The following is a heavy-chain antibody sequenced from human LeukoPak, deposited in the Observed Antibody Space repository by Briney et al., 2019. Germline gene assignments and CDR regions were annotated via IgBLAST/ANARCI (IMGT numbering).Heavy chain of an antibody. D-gene: IGHD3-10*01. CDR1: GGSISSGDYY. V-gene: IGHV4-30-4*01. CDR3: ARAPSMVRGVDANFDY. Sequence: SQTLSLTCTVSGGSISSGDYYWGWIRQPPGKGLEWIGYIYYSGSTYYNPSLKSRVTISVDTSKNQFSLKLSSVTAADTAVYYCARAPSMVRGVDANFDYWGQGTLVTVSS. CDR2: IYYSGST. J-gene: IGHJ4*02.